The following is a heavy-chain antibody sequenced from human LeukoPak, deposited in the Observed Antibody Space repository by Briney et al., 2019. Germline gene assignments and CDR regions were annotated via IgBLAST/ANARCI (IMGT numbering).Heavy chain of an antibody. Sequence: SETLSLTCAVSGASISSYYWSWIRQSPGKGLEWIGYIYYSASTNYNPSVKSRGTISVDTSKNQFSLKLSSVTAADTAVYYCARELRYDNSDSGAFWGQGTVVTVSS. CDR2: IYYSAST. CDR1: GASISSYY. CDR3: ARELRYDNSDSGAF. V-gene: IGHV4-59*12. D-gene: IGHD3-22*01. J-gene: IGHJ3*01.